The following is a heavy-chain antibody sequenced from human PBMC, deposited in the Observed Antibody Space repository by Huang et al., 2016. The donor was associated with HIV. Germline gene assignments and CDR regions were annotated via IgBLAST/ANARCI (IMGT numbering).Heavy chain of an antibody. D-gene: IGHD2-21*02. CDR2: LNHRGRS. CDR1: GGSFSDLY. Sequence: QVQLQQWGAGLLKPSGALSLKCAVYGGSFSDLYWTWIRLSPGKRLEWIGELNHRGRSTYNPSLRSRVTMSVDMSKNQLSLNLTSLTAADTAVYYCARPRMTATSSDSTWSFFDSWGQGTLVIVSS. J-gene: IGHJ4*02. V-gene: IGHV4-34*02. CDR3: ARPRMTATSSDSTWSFFDS.